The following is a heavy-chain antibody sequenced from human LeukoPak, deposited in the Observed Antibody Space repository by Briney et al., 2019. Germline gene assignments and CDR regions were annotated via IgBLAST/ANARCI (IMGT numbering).Heavy chain of an antibody. CDR1: GFTFSSYA. D-gene: IGHD2-2*02. V-gene: IGHV3-23*01. CDR3: AKDRSVATAIHNDAFDI. J-gene: IGHJ3*02. Sequence: GGSLRLSCAASGFTFSSYAMSWVRQAPGKGLEWVSVISGSGGTTYYADSVKGRFTISRDNSKNTLYLQMNSLRAEDTAVYYCAKDRSVATAIHNDAFDIWGQGTMVTVSS. CDR2: ISGSGGTT.